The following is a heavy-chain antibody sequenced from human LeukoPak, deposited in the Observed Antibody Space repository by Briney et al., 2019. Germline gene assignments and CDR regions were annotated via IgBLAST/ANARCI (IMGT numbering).Heavy chain of an antibody. CDR1: GGSISSYY. Sequence: SETLSLTCTVSGGSISSYYWSWIRQPPGKGLEWIGNTYFGGNTYFNPSLKSRVTISVDTSKNQFSLELNSVTAADTAVYYCAAAFDYWGQGTLVTVSS. J-gene: IGHJ4*02. V-gene: IGHV4-59*04. D-gene: IGHD6-25*01. CDR2: TYFGGNT. CDR3: AAAFDY.